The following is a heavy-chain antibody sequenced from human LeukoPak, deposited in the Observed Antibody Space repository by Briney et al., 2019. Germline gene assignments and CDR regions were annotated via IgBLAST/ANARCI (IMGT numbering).Heavy chain of an antibody. J-gene: IGHJ6*02. CDR2: IGTAGDT. CDR3: AREITGTTFYGMDV. CDR1: GFTFSSYD. D-gene: IGHD1-20*01. Sequence: GGSLRLSCAASGFTFSSYDMHWVRQATGKGLEWVSAIGTAGDTYYPGSVEGRFTISRENAKNSLYLQMNSLRAGDTAVYYCAREITGTTFYGMDVWGQGTTVTVSS. V-gene: IGHV3-13*04.